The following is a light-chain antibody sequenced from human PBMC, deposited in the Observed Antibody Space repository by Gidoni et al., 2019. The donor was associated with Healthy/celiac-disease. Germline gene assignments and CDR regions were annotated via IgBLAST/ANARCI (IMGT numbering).Light chain of an antibody. CDR3: QSADSTTVV. V-gene: IGLV3-25*02. J-gene: IGLJ2*01. Sequence: SYELTPPPSVSVSPGQTARITCSGDALPKQYASWYQQKPGQAPVMMIYKDSERPSGIPERFSGSSSGTTVTLTISGVQAEDEADYYCQSADSTTVVFGGGTKLTVL. CDR1: ALPKQY. CDR2: KDS.